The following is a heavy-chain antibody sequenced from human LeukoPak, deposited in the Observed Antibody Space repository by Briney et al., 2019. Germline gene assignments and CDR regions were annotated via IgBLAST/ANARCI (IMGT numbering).Heavy chain of an antibody. D-gene: IGHD6-6*01. Sequence: AAVTVSFKSSAYTFTTYAMNWVRQAPGQGGEWMGLINTNTGNPTYAQGLTGGFVFSLDTSVSTAYLHISSPKAAGTAVYYFAGRISSPSRYFDLWGQGTLVTVSS. CDR2: INTNTGNP. CDR3: AGRISSPSRYFDL. J-gene: IGHJ4*02. CDR1: AYTFTTYA. V-gene: IGHV7-4-1*02.